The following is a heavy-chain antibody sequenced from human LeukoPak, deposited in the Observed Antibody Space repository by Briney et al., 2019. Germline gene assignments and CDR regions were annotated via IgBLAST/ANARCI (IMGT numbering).Heavy chain of an antibody. Sequence: MTSGTLSLTCTVSGGSISSYYWSWIRQPPGKGLEWIGYIYYSGSTNYNPSLKSRVTISVDTSKNQFSLKLSSVTAADTAVYYCARGGAGEMATNPFDYWGQGTLVTVSS. J-gene: IGHJ4*02. V-gene: IGHV4-59*01. CDR1: GGSISSYY. CDR3: ARGGAGEMATNPFDY. D-gene: IGHD5-24*01. CDR2: IYYSGST.